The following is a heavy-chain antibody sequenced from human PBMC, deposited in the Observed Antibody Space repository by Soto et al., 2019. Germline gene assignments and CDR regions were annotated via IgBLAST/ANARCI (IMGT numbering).Heavy chain of an antibody. CDR3: ARVWRRGWHFDL. J-gene: IGHJ2*01. Sequence: QVQLQESGPGLVKPSETLSLICSVSGGSIKSYSWSWIRQPPGKGLEWIGYISDSGSSTYSPSLKSRLTISVDASKYQVSLNLTSVTAADTAVYYCARVWRRGWHFDLWGRGTLATVSA. D-gene: IGHD1-1*01. CDR1: GGSIKSYS. CDR2: ISDSGSS. V-gene: IGHV4-59*01.